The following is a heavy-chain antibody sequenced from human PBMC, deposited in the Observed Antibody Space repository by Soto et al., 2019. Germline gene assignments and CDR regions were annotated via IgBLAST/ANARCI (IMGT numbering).Heavy chain of an antibody. D-gene: IGHD6-19*01. CDR2: IHTDGSTT. Sequence: GGSLRLSCAACGFTFGSYWMHWVRQAPGKGLVWVSRIHTDGSTTSYADSVKGRFTISRDNAKNTLYLQMNSLRAEDTAVYYCARASSGWPFDYWGQGTLVTVSS. J-gene: IGHJ4*02. CDR1: GFTFGSYW. CDR3: ARASSGWPFDY. V-gene: IGHV3-74*01.